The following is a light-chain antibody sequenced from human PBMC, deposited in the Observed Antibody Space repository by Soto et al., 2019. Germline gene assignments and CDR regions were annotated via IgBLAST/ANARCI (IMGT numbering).Light chain of an antibody. CDR3: QQYNNWYT. V-gene: IGKV3-15*01. Sequence: EIVMTQSPATLSVSPGETATLSCRASQSVSSNLAWYQQKPGQAPTLLIYGASTRATGIPARFSGSGSGTVFTLTISSLQSEDFAVYYCQQYNNWYTFGQGTKLEIK. CDR2: GAS. J-gene: IGKJ2*01. CDR1: QSVSSN.